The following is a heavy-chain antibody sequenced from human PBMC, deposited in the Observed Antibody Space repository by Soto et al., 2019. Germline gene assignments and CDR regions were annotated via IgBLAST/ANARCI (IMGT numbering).Heavy chain of an antibody. CDR3: ARAVAVPADFDY. Sequence: ASVKVSCKASGYTFTGYAMHWVCQAPGQRLEWMGWINAGNGNTKYSQKFQGRVTITRDTSASTAYMELSSLGSEDTAVYYCARAVAVPADFDYWGQGTLVTVSS. CDR1: GYTFTGYA. J-gene: IGHJ4*02. D-gene: IGHD6-19*01. V-gene: IGHV1-3*01. CDR2: INAGNGNT.